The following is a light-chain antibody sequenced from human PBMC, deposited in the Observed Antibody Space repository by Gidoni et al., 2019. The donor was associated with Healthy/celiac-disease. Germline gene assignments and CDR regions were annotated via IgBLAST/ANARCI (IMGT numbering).Light chain of an antibody. Sequence: EIVLTHSPATLSSSPGERATLSCRASQSVSSYLAWYQQKPGQAPKLLIYDASNRATGIPARFSGSGSGTDFTLTISSLEPEDFAVYYCQQRSNWPRGFTFGPGTKVDIK. CDR2: DAS. J-gene: IGKJ3*01. CDR3: QQRSNWPRGFT. V-gene: IGKV3-11*01. CDR1: QSVSSY.